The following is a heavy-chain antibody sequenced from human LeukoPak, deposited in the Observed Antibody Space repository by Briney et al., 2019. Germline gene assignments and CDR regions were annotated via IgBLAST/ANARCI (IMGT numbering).Heavy chain of an antibody. D-gene: IGHD6-25*01. CDR3: TTAATPWASHPTRDY. CDR1: EFTFSNAW. J-gene: IGHJ4*02. V-gene: IGHV3-15*01. Sequence: GGSLRLSCAASEFTFSNAWMNWVRQAPGKGLEWVGRIKKKNEGGTADHAAPVKGRFTISRDDSKNMLYLQMNSLKIEDTAVYYCTTAATPWASHPTRDYWGQGTLVTVSS. CDR2: IKKKNEGGTA.